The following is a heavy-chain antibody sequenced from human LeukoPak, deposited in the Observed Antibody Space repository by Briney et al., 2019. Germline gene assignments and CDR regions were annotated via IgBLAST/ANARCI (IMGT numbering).Heavy chain of an antibody. J-gene: IGHJ4*02. Sequence: RASVKVSCKASGYTFTNYHISWVRQAPGQGLEWMGWISAYNGNTNYAQNLQGRVTMTTDTSTSTAYMEVRSLRSDDTAVYYCATTIGARLMYFDYWGQGTLVTVSS. CDR2: ISAYNGNT. CDR3: ATTIGARLMYFDY. V-gene: IGHV1-18*01. D-gene: IGHD6-6*01. CDR1: GYTFTNYH.